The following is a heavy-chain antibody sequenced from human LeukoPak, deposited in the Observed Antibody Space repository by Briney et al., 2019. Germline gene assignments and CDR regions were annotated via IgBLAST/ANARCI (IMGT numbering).Heavy chain of an antibody. J-gene: IGHJ4*02. D-gene: IGHD2-15*01. CDR2: IYYSGST. CDR1: GGSISSRSYH. CDR3: ARLWSTYCNGGSCPHQPNY. Sequence: SETLSLTCTVSGGSISSRSYHWGWIRQPPGKGLEWIGSIYYSGSTYYNPSLKSRVTISVDTSKNQFSLKLSSVTAADTAVYYCARLWSTYCNGGSCPHQPNYWGQGTLVTVSS. V-gene: IGHV4-39*01.